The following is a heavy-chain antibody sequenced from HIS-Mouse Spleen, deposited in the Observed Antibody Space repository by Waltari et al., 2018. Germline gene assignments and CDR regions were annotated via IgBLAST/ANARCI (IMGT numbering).Heavy chain of an antibody. D-gene: IGHD1-1*01. J-gene: IGHJ3*02. Sequence: QVQLQQWGAGLLTPSETLSLTCAVYGGSFSGYYWSWMRQPPGKGLEWIGEINHSGSTNYNPSLKSRVTISVDTSKNQFSLKLSSVTAADTAVYYCARGRFHSWNDAFDIWGQGTMVTVSS. CDR1: GGSFSGYY. V-gene: IGHV4-34*01. CDR3: ARGRFHSWNDAFDI. CDR2: INHSGST.